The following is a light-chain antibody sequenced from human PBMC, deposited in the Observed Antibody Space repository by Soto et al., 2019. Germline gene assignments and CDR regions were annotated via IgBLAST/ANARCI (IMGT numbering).Light chain of an antibody. CDR2: EGS. J-gene: IGLJ1*01. Sequence: QSALTQPASVSGSPGQSITISCTGTSSDVGSSNLVSWYQQHPGKAPKVMIYEGSKRPPGVSNRFSGSKSGNTASLTISGLQAEDEADYYCCSFAGSSTYVFGTGTKLTVL. CDR3: CSFAGSSTYV. V-gene: IGLV2-23*01. CDR1: SSDVGSSNL.